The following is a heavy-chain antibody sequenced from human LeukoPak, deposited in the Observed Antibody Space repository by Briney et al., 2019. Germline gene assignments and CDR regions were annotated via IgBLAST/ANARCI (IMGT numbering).Heavy chain of an antibody. CDR2: ISSTGGTT. V-gene: IGHV3-23*01. CDR1: GFTFSGYG. J-gene: IGHJ6*03. D-gene: IGHD2-15*01. CDR3: AKNGDRGAYCTGGTCYPYFYYYMDV. Sequence: PGGSLRLSCAASGFTFSGYGMSWVRQAPGKGLEWVSSISSTGGTTYYADSVKGRFTISRDNSKNTLYLQMNSLRAEDTAIYYCAKNGDRGAYCTGGTCYPYFYYYMDVWGKGTTVTI.